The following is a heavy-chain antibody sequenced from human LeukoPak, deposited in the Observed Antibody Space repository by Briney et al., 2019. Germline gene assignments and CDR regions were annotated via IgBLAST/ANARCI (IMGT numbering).Heavy chain of an antibody. J-gene: IGHJ3*02. CDR2: ISSSGSTI. CDR1: GFTFNSYS. Sequence: GGSLRLSCAASGFTFNSYSMNWVRQAPGKGLEWVSYISSSGSTIYYADSVKGRFTISRDNAKNTLYLQMNSLRAEDTAVYYCARVNGYYDSYDAFDIWGQGTMVTVSS. CDR3: ARVNGYYDSYDAFDI. D-gene: IGHD3-3*01. V-gene: IGHV3-48*04.